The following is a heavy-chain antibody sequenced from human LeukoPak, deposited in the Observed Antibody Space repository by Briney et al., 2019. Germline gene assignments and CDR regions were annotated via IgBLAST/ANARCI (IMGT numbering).Heavy chain of an antibody. Sequence: SETLSLTCTVSDGSISSGSNYRSWIRQHPGKGLEWIGNIYYGASTFYNPSLKSRITISVDTSKNQFSLKLRSVTAADTAVYYCARGRGVAARLLDYWGQRTLVTVSS. D-gene: IGHD6-6*01. CDR3: ARGRGVAARLLDY. CDR2: IYYGAST. CDR1: DGSISSGSNY. J-gene: IGHJ4*02. V-gene: IGHV4-31*03.